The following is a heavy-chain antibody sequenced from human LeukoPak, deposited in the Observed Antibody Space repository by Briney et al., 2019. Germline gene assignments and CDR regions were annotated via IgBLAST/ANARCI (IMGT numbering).Heavy chain of an antibody. D-gene: IGHD4-17*01. V-gene: IGHV4-39*07. CDR3: ARTLTTVTYAGYFDY. CDR1: GGSISSSSYY. CDR2: IYYSGST. Sequence: PSETLSLTCTVSGGSISSSSYYWGWIRQPPGKGLEWIGTIYYSGSTYYNPSLKSRVTISVDTSKNQFSLKLSSVTAADTAVYYCARTLTTVTYAGYFDYWGQGTLVTVSS. J-gene: IGHJ4*02.